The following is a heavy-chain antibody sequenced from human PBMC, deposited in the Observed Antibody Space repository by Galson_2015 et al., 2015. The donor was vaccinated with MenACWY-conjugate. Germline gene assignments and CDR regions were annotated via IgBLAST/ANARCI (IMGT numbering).Heavy chain of an antibody. CDR3: ARAGIAAAGTWDY. D-gene: IGHD6-13*01. CDR2: IYYSGGT. CDR1: GGSISSRSYY. Sequence: ETLSLTCTVSGGSISSRSYYWGWIRQPPGKGLEWIGSIYYSGGTYYNPSLKSRVTISVDTSKTQFSLKLSSVTAADTAVYYCARAGIAAAGTWDYWGQGTLVTVSS. J-gene: IGHJ4*02. V-gene: IGHV4-39*01.